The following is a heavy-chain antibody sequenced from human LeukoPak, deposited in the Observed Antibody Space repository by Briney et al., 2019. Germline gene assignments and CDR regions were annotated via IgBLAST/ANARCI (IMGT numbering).Heavy chain of an antibody. CDR1: GFTFSSYW. V-gene: IGHV3-7*01. D-gene: IGHD3-10*01. CDR2: IKQDGSGK. J-gene: IGHJ6*02. Sequence: GGSLRLSCAASGFTFSSYWMSWVRQAPGKGLEWVANIKQDGSGKYYVDSVKGRFTISRDNAKNSLYLQMNSLRDEDTAVYYCARVGPLWFGELFTPLPYYYYYGMDVWGQGTTVTVSS. CDR3: ARVGPLWFGELFTPLPYYYYYGMDV.